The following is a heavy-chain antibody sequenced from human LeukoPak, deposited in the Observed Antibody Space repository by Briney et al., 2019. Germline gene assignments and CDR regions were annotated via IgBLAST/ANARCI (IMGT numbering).Heavy chain of an antibody. J-gene: IGHJ4*02. V-gene: IGHV4-39*02. CDR2: IYYSGST. Sequence: SETLSLTCTVSGGSIRSGSHYCVWIRQPPGKGLEWIGSIYYSGSTYYNSSLENRVTISIDTSKNHFSLRLRSLSAADTSVYYCAKRDDSGGNLVDLWGQGTLVTVSS. D-gene: IGHD3-22*01. CDR1: GGSIRSGSHY. CDR3: AKRDDSGGNLVDL.